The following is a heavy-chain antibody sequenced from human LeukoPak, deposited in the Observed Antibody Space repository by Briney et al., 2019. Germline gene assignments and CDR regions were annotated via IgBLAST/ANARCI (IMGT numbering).Heavy chain of an antibody. CDR3: AKDAHYYGSGSYGY. V-gene: IGHV3-23*01. CDR2: ISGSGGST. CDR1: GFTFSSYA. J-gene: IGHJ4*02. D-gene: IGHD3-10*01. Sequence: GGSLRLSCVASGFTFSSYAMSWVRQAPGKGLEWVSAISGSGGSTYYADSVKGRFTISRDNSKNTLYLQMNSLRAEDTAVYYCAKDAHYYGSGSYGYWGQGTLVTVSS.